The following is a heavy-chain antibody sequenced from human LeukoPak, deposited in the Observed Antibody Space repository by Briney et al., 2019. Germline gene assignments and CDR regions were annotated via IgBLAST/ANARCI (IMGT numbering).Heavy chain of an antibody. Sequence: PGGSLRLSCAASGLTFSVHAMSWVRQVPGKGLEWVSRLSLTGDSTFYADSVKGRFTISRDNSKNTLYLQMNSLRAEDTAVYYCAKRGLRFGYCNGGSCLKPFYFDSWGQGTLVTVSS. CDR1: GLTFSVHA. D-gene: IGHD2-15*01. V-gene: IGHV3-23*01. J-gene: IGHJ4*02. CDR3: AKRGLRFGYCNGGSCLKPFYFDS. CDR2: LSLTGDST.